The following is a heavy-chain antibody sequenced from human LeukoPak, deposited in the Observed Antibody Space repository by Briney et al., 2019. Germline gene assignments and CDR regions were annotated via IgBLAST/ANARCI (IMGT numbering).Heavy chain of an antibody. Sequence: SETLSLTCTVSGGSISSYYWSWFRQPPGKGLEWIGYIYYSGSTNYNPSLKSRVTISVDTSKNQFSLKLSSVTAADTAVYYCARAGIAVAGPNFDYWGQGTLVTVSS. CDR2: IYYSGST. D-gene: IGHD6-19*01. V-gene: IGHV4-59*01. CDR3: ARAGIAVAGPNFDY. CDR1: GGSISSYY. J-gene: IGHJ4*02.